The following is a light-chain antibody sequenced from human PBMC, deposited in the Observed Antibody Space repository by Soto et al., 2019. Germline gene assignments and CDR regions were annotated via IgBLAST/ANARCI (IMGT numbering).Light chain of an antibody. J-gene: IGLJ1*01. Sequence: QSVLAQPASVSGSPGQSITTSCTGTSSDVGGYNYVSWYQQHPGKAPKLMIYEVSNRPSGVSNRFSGSKSGNTASLTISGLQAEDEADHYCSSYTSSSYYVFGTGKKVNV. CDR3: SSYTSSSYYV. V-gene: IGLV2-14*01. CDR2: EVS. CDR1: SSDVGGYNY.